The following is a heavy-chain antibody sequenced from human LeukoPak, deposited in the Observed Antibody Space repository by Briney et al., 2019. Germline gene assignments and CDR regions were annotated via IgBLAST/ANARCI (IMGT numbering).Heavy chain of an antibody. D-gene: IGHD3-3*01. V-gene: IGHV4-38-2*02. Sequence: SETLSLTCTVSGYSISSGYYWGWIRQPPGKGLEWIGSIYHSGSTYYNPSLKSRVTISVDTSKNQFSLKLSSVTAADTAVYYCARLIGFWSGYSRNFDYWGQGTLVTVSS. J-gene: IGHJ4*02. CDR1: GYSISSGYY. CDR3: ARLIGFWSGYSRNFDY. CDR2: IYHSGST.